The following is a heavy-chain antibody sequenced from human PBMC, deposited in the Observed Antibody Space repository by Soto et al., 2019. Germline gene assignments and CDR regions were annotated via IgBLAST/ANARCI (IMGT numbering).Heavy chain of an antibody. V-gene: IGHV4-31*03. CDR1: GGSISSGGYY. CDR2: IYYSGST. J-gene: IGHJ5*02. D-gene: IGHD3-22*01. Sequence: SETLSLTCTVSGGSISSGGYYWSWIRQHPGKGLEWIGYIYYSGSTYYNPSLKSRVTISVDTSKNQFSLKLSSVTAADTAVYYCARGWSEVVTLGKFDPWGQGTLVTVSS. CDR3: ARGWSEVVTLGKFDP.